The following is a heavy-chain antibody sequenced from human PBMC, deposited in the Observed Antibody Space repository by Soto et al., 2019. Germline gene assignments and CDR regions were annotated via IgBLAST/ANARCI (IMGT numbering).Heavy chain of an antibody. CDR2: IRGKANHYAT. CDR1: GFTFSASS. Sequence: VESGGGLVQPWGSVNLSCAASGFTFSASSMHWIRQAPGKRLEWLGRIRGKANHYATAYSDSVRGRFVISRDDSQNTMFLQMRSLRTEGTAMYFCAIEGAGFGQWGECSLVTVS. CDR3: AIEGAGFGQ. D-gene: IGHD1-26*01. V-gene: IGHV3-73*01. J-gene: IGHJ1*01.